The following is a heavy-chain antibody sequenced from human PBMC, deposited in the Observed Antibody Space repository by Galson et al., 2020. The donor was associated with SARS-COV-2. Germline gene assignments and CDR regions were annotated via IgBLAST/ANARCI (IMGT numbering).Heavy chain of an antibody. CDR2: IYSGGST. D-gene: IGHD3-22*01. V-gene: IGHV3-66*01. CDR1: GFTVSSNY. Sequence: TGGSLRLSCAASGFTVSSNYMSWVRQAPGQGLEWVSVIYSGGSTSYADSVKGRFTISRDNSKNTLYLQMNSLRAEDTAVYYCSRDIDDYDSSGYYAGYFQYWGQGTLVTVSS. CDR3: SRDIDDYDSSGYYAGYFQY. J-gene: IGHJ1*01.